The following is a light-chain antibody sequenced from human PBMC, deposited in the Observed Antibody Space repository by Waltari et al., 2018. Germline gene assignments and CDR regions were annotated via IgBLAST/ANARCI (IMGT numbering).Light chain of an antibody. CDR2: RVS. J-gene: IGKJ4*01. CDR3: MQALQSLLT. CDR1: QSLLHSSGNTY. Sequence: DIVMTQTPLSLPVTPGEPASISCRYSQSLLHSSGNTYLYWYLQKAGQPPRLLIYRVSNRLSGVPDRFSGRGSGTDFTLKISRVEAEDVGVYYCMQALQSLLTFGGGTKVEIK. V-gene: IGKV2-29*02.